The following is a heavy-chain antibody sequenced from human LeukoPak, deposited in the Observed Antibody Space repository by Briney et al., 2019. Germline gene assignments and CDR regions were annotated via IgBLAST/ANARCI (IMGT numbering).Heavy chain of an antibody. CDR3: ARAEYSGSYYRFFDY. Sequence: ASVKVSCKASGYTSTSYAMNWVRQAPGQGLEWMGWINTNTGNPTYAQGFTGRFVFSLDTSVSTAYPQISSLKAEDTAVYYCARAEYSGSYYRFFDYWGQGTLVTVSS. CDR2: INTNTGNP. V-gene: IGHV7-4-1*02. CDR1: GYTSTSYA. J-gene: IGHJ4*02. D-gene: IGHD1-26*01.